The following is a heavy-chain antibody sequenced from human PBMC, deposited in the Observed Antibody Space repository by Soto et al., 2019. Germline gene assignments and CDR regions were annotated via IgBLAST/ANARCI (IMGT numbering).Heavy chain of an antibody. CDR1: GGTFSSYA. V-gene: IGHV1-69*06. Sequence: GASVKVSCKASGGTFSSYAISWVRQAPGQGLEWMGGIIPIFGTANYAQKFQGRVAITADKSTSTACMELSSLRSEDTAVYYCARDRPSEMATTQDAFDIWGQGTMVTVSS. D-gene: IGHD1-1*01. CDR3: ARDRPSEMATTQDAFDI. J-gene: IGHJ3*02. CDR2: IIPIFGTA.